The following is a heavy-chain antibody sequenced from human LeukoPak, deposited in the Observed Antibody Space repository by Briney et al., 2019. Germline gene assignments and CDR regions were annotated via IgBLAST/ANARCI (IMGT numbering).Heavy chain of an antibody. Sequence: ASVKVSCKASGYTFTSYDINWVRQATGQGLEWMGWMNPNSGNTGYAQKFQGRVTMTRNTSISTAYMELSSLRSEGTAVYYCARGHLVRGKYSSGWYKVDYWGQGTLVTVSS. CDR2: MNPNSGNT. J-gene: IGHJ4*02. V-gene: IGHV1-8*01. CDR1: GYTFTSYD. CDR3: ARGHLVRGKYSSGWYKVDY. D-gene: IGHD6-19*01.